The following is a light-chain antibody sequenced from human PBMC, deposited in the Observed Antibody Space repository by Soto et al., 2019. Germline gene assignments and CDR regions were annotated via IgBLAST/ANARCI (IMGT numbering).Light chain of an antibody. CDR3: SSYTSSSTLV. J-gene: IGLJ1*01. V-gene: IGLV2-14*01. Sequence: LTQPASVSGSPGQSITISCTGTSSDVGGYNYVSWYQQHPGKAPKLMIYDVSNRPSGVSNRFSGFKSGNTASLTISGLQAEDEADYYCSSYTSSSTLVFGTGTKVTVL. CDR2: DVS. CDR1: SSDVGGYNY.